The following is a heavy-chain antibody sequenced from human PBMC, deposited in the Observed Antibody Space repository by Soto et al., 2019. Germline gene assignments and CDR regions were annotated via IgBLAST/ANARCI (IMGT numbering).Heavy chain of an antibody. CDR3: ARASTTVTTLDY. CDR1: GGSISSNSHY. V-gene: IGHV4-39*07. Sequence: PSETLSLTCSVSGGSISSNSHYWVWIRQPPGKGLEWIGCIYFNGATSCNPTLKSRVSISVDTSKNQFSLKLSSVTAADTAVYYCARASTTVTTLDYWGQGTLVTVSS. CDR2: IYFNGAT. D-gene: IGHD4-17*01. J-gene: IGHJ4*02.